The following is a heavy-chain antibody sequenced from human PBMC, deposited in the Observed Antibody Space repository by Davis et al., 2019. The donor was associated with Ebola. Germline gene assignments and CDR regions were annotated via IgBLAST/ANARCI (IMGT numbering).Heavy chain of an antibody. Sequence: MPSETLSLTCTVSGGSVSSGSYYWSWIRQPPGKGLEWIGEINHGGSTNYNPSLKSRVTISVDTSKNQFSLKLSSVTAADTAVYYCARGVGAYYNMDVWGKGTTVTVSS. CDR2: INHGGST. V-gene: IGHV4-39*07. CDR1: GGSVSSGSYY. J-gene: IGHJ6*03. CDR3: ARGVGAYYNMDV.